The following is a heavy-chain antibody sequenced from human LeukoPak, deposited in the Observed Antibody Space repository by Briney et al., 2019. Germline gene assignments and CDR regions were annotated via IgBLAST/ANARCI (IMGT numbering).Heavy chain of an antibody. J-gene: IGHJ3*02. V-gene: IGHV3-66*01. CDR2: MYSGSST. Sequence: GGSLILSCAASGFSVISNYMSWVRQAPGKGLEGVSVMYSGSSTYYADSVKCRFPISRDNAKNMLYLQMNSLRAGGTAVYYCAREGENYGLICDIWGHGTMVTVSS. CDR1: GFSVISNY. CDR3: AREGENYGLICDI. D-gene: IGHD3-10*01.